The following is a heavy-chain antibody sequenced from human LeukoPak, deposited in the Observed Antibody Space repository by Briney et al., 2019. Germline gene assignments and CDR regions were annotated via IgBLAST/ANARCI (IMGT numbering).Heavy chain of an antibody. Sequence: PSETLSLTXAVYGGSFSGYYWSWIRQPPGKGLEWIGEINHSGSTNYNPSLKSRVTISVDTSKNQFSLKLSSVTAADTAVYYCARVSMTTDYWGQGTLVTVSS. J-gene: IGHJ4*02. CDR2: INHSGST. V-gene: IGHV4-34*01. CDR1: GGSFSGYY. D-gene: IGHD4-11*01. CDR3: ARVSMTTDY.